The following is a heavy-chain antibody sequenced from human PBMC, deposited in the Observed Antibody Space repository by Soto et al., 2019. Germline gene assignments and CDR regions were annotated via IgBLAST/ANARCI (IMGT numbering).Heavy chain of an antibody. D-gene: IGHD3-3*01. CDR1: GFSLTNRAVG. Sequence: QITLNESGPTVVKPAETLTLTCTFSGFSLTNRAVGVGWIRQSPGKAPEWLALIYLYDHKRYSESLRSRLTIPKETSKKPVVLTMDSVEPAETATYYCAPRSLRTVFGVVTMTAIYFDLLGQGT. CDR2: IYLYDHK. V-gene: IGHV2-5*01. CDR3: APRSLRTVFGVVTMTAIYFDL. J-gene: IGHJ4*01.